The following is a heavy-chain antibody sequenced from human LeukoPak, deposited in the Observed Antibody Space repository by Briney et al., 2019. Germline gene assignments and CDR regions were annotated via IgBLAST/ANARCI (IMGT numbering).Heavy chain of an antibody. CDR2: IHSGGNT. V-gene: IGHV3-53*01. CDR3: ARGDIVVVPTAVGSWDY. Sequence: GGSLRLSCAASGFTVSSNYMSWVRQAPRKGLEWVSVIHSGGNTFYADSVKGRFTISRDNSKNTLYLQMNSLRAEDTAVYYCARGDIVVVPTAVGSWDYWGQGTLVTVSS. J-gene: IGHJ4*02. D-gene: IGHD2-2*01. CDR1: GFTVSSNY.